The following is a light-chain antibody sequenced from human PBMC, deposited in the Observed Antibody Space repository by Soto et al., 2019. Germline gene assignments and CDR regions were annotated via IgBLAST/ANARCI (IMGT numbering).Light chain of an antibody. CDR2: DVT. Sequence: QCALTHAASGTGVAVGGISISCTGSSSDIGAYDYVSWYQQRPVKAPKLMIFDVTNRPSGVSDRFSGSKSGNTASLTISGLQTEDEADYYCSSYTSSSTPYVFGTGTKVTVL. V-gene: IGLV2-14*01. CDR1: SSDIGAYDY. CDR3: SSYTSSSTPYV. J-gene: IGLJ1*01.